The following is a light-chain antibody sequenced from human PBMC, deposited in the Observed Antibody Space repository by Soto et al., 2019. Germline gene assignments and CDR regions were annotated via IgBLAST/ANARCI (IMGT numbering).Light chain of an antibody. CDR1: QGISSY. CDR3: QQLNSYPR. Sequence: IQLTQSPSSLSASVGDRVTITCRASQGISSYLAWYQQKPGKAPKLLIYDASTLQSGVPSRFSGSGSGTDFTLTISSLQPEDFASYYCQQLNSYPRFGPGTKVDIK. CDR2: DAS. V-gene: IGKV1-9*01. J-gene: IGKJ3*01.